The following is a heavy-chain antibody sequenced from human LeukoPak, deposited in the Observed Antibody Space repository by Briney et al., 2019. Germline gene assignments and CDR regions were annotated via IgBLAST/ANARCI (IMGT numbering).Heavy chain of an antibody. CDR1: GGTLSSYA. Sequence: ASVKVSCKASGGTLSSYAISWVRQAPGQGLEWMGRIIPILGIANYAQKFQGRVTITADKSTSTAYMELSSLRSEDTAVYYCASLGVGGDYWGQGTLVTVSS. V-gene: IGHV1-69*04. CDR3: ASLGVGGDY. D-gene: IGHD3-10*01. CDR2: IIPILGIA. J-gene: IGHJ4*02.